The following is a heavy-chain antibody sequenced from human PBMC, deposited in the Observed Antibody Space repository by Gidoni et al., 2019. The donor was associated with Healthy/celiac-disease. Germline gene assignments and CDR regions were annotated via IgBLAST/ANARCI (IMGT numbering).Heavy chain of an antibody. V-gene: IGHV4-4*02. CDR2: IYHSGST. J-gene: IGHJ3*02. Sequence: QVQLQESVPGLVKPSGTLSLTGAVAGGSISSSNWWSWVRQPPGKGLEWMGEIYHSGSTNYNPSLKSRVTISVDKSKNQFSLKLSSVTAADTAVYYCARDWRWELLAFDIWGQGTMVTVSS. D-gene: IGHD1-26*01. CDR1: GGSISSSNW. CDR3: ARDWRWELLAFDI.